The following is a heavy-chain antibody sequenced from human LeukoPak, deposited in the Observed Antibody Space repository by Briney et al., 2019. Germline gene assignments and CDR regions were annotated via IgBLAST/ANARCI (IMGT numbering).Heavy chain of an antibody. J-gene: IGHJ4*02. V-gene: IGHV3-23*01. CDR1: GFTFSSYA. CDR2: ISGSGRST. D-gene: IGHD1-14*01. Sequence: GGSLRLSCAASGFTFSSYAMSWVRQAPGKGLEWVSAISGSGRSTYYADSVKGRFTISRDNSKNTLYLQMNSLRAEDTAVYYCAKDELLAVPPGTHDYWGQGTLVTVSS. CDR3: AKDELLAVPPGTHDY.